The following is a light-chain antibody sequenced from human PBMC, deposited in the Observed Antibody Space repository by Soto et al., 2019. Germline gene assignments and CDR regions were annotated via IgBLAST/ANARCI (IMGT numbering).Light chain of an antibody. J-gene: IGKJ1*01. CDR1: QSVSNNY. CDR3: QQYGSSGT. Sequence: EIVLTQSPGTLSLSAGERVTLSCRASQSVSNNYLAWYQQTRGQAPRLLIYGASNRAAGIPERFSGGGSGTDFPLIISRLEPEDFAVYYCQQYGSSGTFGQGTKVDIK. V-gene: IGKV3-20*01. CDR2: GAS.